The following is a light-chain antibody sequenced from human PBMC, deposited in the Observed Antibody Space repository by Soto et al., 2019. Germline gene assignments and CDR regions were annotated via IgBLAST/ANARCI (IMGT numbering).Light chain of an antibody. CDR3: CSSAGSSTAI. CDR2: EGS. V-gene: IGLV2-23*01. Sequence: QSALTQPASVSGSPGQSITISCTGTSSDVGSVNLVSWYQQHPGKAPKLMIYEGSKRPSGVSNRFSGSKSGNTASLTISGLQAEDEADYYCCSSAGSSTAISGGGTKVTVL. J-gene: IGLJ2*01. CDR1: SSDVGSVNL.